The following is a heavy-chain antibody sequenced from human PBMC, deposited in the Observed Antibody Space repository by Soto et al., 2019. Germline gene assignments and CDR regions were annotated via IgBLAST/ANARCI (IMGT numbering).Heavy chain of an antibody. Sequence: QVQLVQSGAEVKKPGASVKVSCKPSGYTFTSYGFSWVRQAPGQGLEWMGWINGYTGNTHYAQKFQGRVTMTTDTSTSTAYMELWTLISDDTAVYYCARSWVTGKGGMDVWGQGTTVTVSS. V-gene: IGHV1-18*01. D-gene: IGHD3-16*01. CDR2: INGYTGNT. CDR1: GYTFTSYG. J-gene: IGHJ6*02. CDR3: ARSWVTGKGGMDV.